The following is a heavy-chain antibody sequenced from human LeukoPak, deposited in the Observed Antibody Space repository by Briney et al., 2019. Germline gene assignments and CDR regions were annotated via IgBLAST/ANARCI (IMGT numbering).Heavy chain of an antibody. CDR2: TSGNGAKT. V-gene: IGHV3-23*01. CDR1: GFSFSTYA. J-gene: IGHJ4*02. CDR3: AARTHFDY. Sequence: AGGSLRLSCAASGFSFSTYALSWVRQAPGKGLEWVSATSGNGAKTYYADSVKGRFTISRDNSKNTLYLQMNSLRAEDTAVYYCAARTHFDYWGQGTLVTVSS. D-gene: IGHD2-2*01.